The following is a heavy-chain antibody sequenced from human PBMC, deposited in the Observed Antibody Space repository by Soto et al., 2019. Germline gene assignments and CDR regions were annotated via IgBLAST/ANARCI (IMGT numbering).Heavy chain of an antibody. CDR1: GFTFSSYA. V-gene: IGHV3-30-3*01. J-gene: IGHJ6*02. D-gene: IGHD6-13*01. CDR2: ISYDGSNK. CDR3: ARDRRYSSSWYGGSDYYYGMDV. Sequence: GGSLRLSCAASGFTFSSYAMHWVRQAPGKGLECVAVISYDGSNKYYADSVKGRFTISRDNSKNTLYLQMNSLRAEDTAVYYCARDRRYSSSWYGGSDYYYGMDVWGQGTTVTVSS.